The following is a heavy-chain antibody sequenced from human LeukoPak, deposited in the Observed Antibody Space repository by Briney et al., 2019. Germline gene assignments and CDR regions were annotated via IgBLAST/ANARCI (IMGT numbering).Heavy chain of an antibody. J-gene: IGHJ4*02. CDR1: GYTFTGDY. CDR2: INPNSGGT. D-gene: IGHD5-12*01. Sequence: EASVKVSCKASGYTFTGDYMDWVRQAPGQGLEWMGWINPNSGGTNYAQKFQGRVTMTRDTSISTAYMELSRLRSDDTAVYYCATIRGRSINSAFHEYWGQGTLVTISS. V-gene: IGHV1-2*02. CDR3: ATIRGRSINSAFHEY.